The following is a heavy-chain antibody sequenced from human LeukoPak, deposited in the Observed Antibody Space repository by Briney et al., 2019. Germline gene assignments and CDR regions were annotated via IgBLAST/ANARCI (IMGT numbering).Heavy chain of an antibody. CDR2: IYYSGST. J-gene: IGHJ4*02. V-gene: IGHV4-59*01. CDR1: GGSLSSYY. D-gene: IGHD6-19*01. CDR3: VRLKQWLEFDY. Sequence: PSETLSLTCTVSGGSLSSYYWSWIRQPPGKGLEWIGYIYYSGSTNYNPSLKSRVTISVDTSKNQFSLKLSSVTAADTAVYYCVRLKQWLEFDYWGQGTLVTVSS.